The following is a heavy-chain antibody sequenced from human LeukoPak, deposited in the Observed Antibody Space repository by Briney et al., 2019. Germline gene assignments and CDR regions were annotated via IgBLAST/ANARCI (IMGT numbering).Heavy chain of an antibody. CDR2: IIPIFGTA. Sequence: VASVKVSCKASGYTFTSYGISWVRQAPGQGLEWMGGIIPIFGTANYAQKFQGRVTITTDESTSTAYMELSSLRSEDTAVYYCATEDTAMVRPYFDHWGQGTLVTVSS. D-gene: IGHD5-18*01. CDR1: GYTFTSYG. CDR3: ATEDTAMVRPYFDH. V-gene: IGHV1-69*05. J-gene: IGHJ4*02.